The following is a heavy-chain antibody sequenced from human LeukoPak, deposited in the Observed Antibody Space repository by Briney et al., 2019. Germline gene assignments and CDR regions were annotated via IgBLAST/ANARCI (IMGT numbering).Heavy chain of an antibody. Sequence: SETLSLTCAVYGGSFSDYYWSWIRQPPGKGLEWVGEINHSGSTNYNPSLKSRITISVDTSKNQFSLKLSSVTAADTAVYYCARRITGTTSDSFDYWGQGTLVTVSS. CDR2: INHSGST. J-gene: IGHJ4*02. D-gene: IGHD1-20*01. CDR1: GGSFSDYY. CDR3: ARRITGTTSDSFDY. V-gene: IGHV4-34*01.